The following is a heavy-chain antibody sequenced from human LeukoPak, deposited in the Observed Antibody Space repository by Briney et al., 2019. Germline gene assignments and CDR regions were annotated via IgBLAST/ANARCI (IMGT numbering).Heavy chain of an antibody. CDR2: ISWNSGSI. Sequence: GRSLRLSRAASGFTFDDYAMHWVRQAPGKGLEWVSGISWNSGSIGYADSVKGRFTISRDNAKNSLYLQMNSLRAEDTALYYCAKGLGTIFGVVGYWGQGTLVTVSS. CDR3: AKGLGTIFGVVGY. CDR1: GFTFDDYA. D-gene: IGHD3-3*01. J-gene: IGHJ4*02. V-gene: IGHV3-9*01.